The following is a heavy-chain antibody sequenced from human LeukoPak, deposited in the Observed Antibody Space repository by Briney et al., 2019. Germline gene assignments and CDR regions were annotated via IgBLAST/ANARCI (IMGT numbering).Heavy chain of an antibody. J-gene: IGHJ5*02. CDR3: ARTPAITMVRGVIGWFDP. D-gene: IGHD3-10*01. Sequence: SETLSLTCTVSGGSISSYYWSWIRQPPGKGLEWIGYIYYSGSTDYNPSLKSRVTISVDTSKNQFSLKLSSVTAADTAVYYCARTPAITMVRGVIGWFDPWGQGTLVTVSS. V-gene: IGHV4-59*01. CDR1: GGSISSYY. CDR2: IYYSGST.